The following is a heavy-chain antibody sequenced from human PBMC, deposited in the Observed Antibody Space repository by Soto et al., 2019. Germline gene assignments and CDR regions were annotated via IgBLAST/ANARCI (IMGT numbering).Heavy chain of an antibody. V-gene: IGHV1-18*01. CDR2: VRANNENT. Sequence: KGSYKAAGYTFTSYGVSWMRQTPGQGLEEMGWVRANNENTNYAQKLQGRVTMTTDISTSTAYMELRSLRSEDTAVYYCARGFRGGDADWFDPWGQGTLVTVSS. CDR3: ARGFRGGDADWFDP. CDR1: GYTFTSYG. D-gene: IGHD2-21*02. J-gene: IGHJ5*02.